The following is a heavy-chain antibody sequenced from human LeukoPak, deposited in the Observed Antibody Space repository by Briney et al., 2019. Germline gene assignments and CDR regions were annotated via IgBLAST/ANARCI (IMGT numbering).Heavy chain of an antibody. CDR3: ATHTYYYDSSAYSGY. CDR2: IKQDGSEK. D-gene: IGHD3-22*01. Sequence: PGGSLRLSCAASGFTFSSYWMSWVRQAPGKGLEWVANIKQDGSEKYYVDSVKGRFTISRDNTQNSLFLQMNSLRVEDTAVYYCATHTYYYDSSAYSGYWGQGTLVTVSS. CDR1: GFTFSSYW. J-gene: IGHJ4*02. V-gene: IGHV3-7*01.